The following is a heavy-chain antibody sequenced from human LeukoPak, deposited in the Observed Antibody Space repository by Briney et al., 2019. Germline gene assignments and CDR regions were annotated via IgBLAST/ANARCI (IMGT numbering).Heavy chain of an antibody. CDR1: GFTFSTYW. Sequence: GGSLRLSCAASGFTFSTYWMSWVRQAPGKGLEWVATIKNDGSEQFYVDSVKGRFTISRDNAYNSLHLQVNSLRAEDTAVYYCARIRGWPMYYFDYWGQGSLVTVSS. V-gene: IGHV3-7*01. D-gene: IGHD6-19*01. CDR2: IKNDGSEQ. CDR3: ARIRGWPMYYFDY. J-gene: IGHJ4*02.